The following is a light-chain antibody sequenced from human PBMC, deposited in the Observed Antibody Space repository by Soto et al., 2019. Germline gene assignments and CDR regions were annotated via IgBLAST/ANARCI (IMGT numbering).Light chain of an antibody. CDR3: QSYDSSNHGV. V-gene: IGLV6-57*02. CDR1: SGSIASNY. Sequence: NFMLTQPHSVSESPGKTVTISCTGSSGSIASNYVQWYQQRPGSAPTTVIYEDNQRPSGVPDRFSGSIDSSSNSASLTISGLKTEDEADYYCQSYDSSNHGVFGGGTELTVI. J-gene: IGLJ3*02. CDR2: EDN.